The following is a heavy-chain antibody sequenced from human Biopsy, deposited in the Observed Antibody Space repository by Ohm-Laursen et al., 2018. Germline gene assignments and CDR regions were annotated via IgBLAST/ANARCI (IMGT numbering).Heavy chain of an antibody. V-gene: IGHV3-48*03. J-gene: IGHJ6*02. D-gene: IGHD2-2*02. CDR3: ARRIPRYGMDV. Sequence: GSLRLSCTASGFTFTSYEMNWVRQALGKGLEWVANIHYTGSSIYYADSVRGRFTISRDNDEYSLFLQMNSLRVDDTAVYYLARRIPRYGMDVWGQGTTVTVSS. CDR1: GFTFTSYE. CDR2: IHYTGSSI.